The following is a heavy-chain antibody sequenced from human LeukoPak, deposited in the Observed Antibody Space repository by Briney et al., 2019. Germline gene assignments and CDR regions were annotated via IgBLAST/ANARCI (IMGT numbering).Heavy chain of an antibody. D-gene: IGHD6-13*01. CDR3: ARDDIAAAGTPFDY. Sequence: SETLSLTCTVSGGSISSYYWSWIRQPAGKGLEWIGRIYTSGSTNCNPSLKSRVTMSVDTSKNQFSLKLSSVTAADTAVYYCARDDIAAAGTPFDYWGQGTLVTVSS. CDR1: GGSISSYY. J-gene: IGHJ4*02. CDR2: IYTSGST. V-gene: IGHV4-4*07.